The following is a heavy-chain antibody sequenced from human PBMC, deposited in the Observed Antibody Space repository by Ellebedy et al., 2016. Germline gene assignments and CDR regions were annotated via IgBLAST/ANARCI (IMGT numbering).Heavy chain of an antibody. CDR3: AKDRSGGYYYGVDV. J-gene: IGHJ6*02. Sequence: GGSLRLSXAASGFTFNRFSMNWVRQAPGKGLEWISYISSTSTTIYYADSVKGRFTISRDNAKNSLYLQMNSLRADDTAVYFCAKDRSGGYYYGVDVWGQGTTVTVSS. CDR1: GFTFNRFS. CDR2: ISSTSTTI. D-gene: IGHD3-16*01. V-gene: IGHV3-48*04.